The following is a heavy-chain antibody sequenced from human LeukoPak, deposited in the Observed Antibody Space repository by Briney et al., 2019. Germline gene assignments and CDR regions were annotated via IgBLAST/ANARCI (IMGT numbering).Heavy chain of an antibody. CDR2: ITQDGSEK. D-gene: IGHD3-22*01. Sequence: GGSLRLSCAASGFTFSRYWMSWVRQAPGKGLEWVANITQDGSEKYYVDSVKGRFTISRDNAKNSLYLQMNSLRAEDTAVYYCAIGVGSYYYDSSGYPFYYSGQGDLVTVSS. V-gene: IGHV3-7*01. J-gene: IGHJ4*02. CDR1: GFTFSRYW. CDR3: AIGVGSYYYDSSGYPFYY.